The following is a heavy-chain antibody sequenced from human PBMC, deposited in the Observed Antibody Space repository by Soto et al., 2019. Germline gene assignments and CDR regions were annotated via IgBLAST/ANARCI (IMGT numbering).Heavy chain of an antibody. Sequence: SETLSLTCTVSGGSISSGGYYWSWIRQHPGKGLEWIGYIYYSGSTNYNHSLRSRVTISLDRSKRQFSLRLTSVTAADTAVYYCARDYNSYGYSYWGQGTLVTVSS. CDR1: GGSISSGGYY. CDR3: ARDYNSYGYSY. V-gene: IGHV4-61*08. D-gene: IGHD5-18*01. CDR2: IYYSGST. J-gene: IGHJ4*02.